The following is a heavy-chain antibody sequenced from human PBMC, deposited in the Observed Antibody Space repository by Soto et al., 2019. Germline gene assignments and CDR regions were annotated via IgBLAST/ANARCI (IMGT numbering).Heavy chain of an antibody. V-gene: IGHV4-39*01. CDR1: GGSISDTSYY. CDR3: AIHCGGRCGDDWFAT. Sequence: SETLSLTCTVSGGSISDTSYYWGWIRRPPGKGLEWIASIYYSGRAFYNPSLKSRVTISADTSKNQFSLRLISVTAADTAVYYCAIHCGGRCGDDWFATWGQGILVTVSS. CDR2: IYYSGRA. D-gene: IGHD2-15*01. J-gene: IGHJ5*02.